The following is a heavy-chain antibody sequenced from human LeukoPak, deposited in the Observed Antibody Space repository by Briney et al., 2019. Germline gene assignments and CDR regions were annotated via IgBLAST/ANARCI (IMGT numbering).Heavy chain of an antibody. J-gene: IGHJ4*02. CDR3: ARDRSGILDY. Sequence: SETLSLTCTVSGGSIRGYYWSWIRQSPGKGLEYIGYIYDSANTNYNPSLKSRVTISVDTSKSQFSLKLSSVTAADTAMYYCARDRSGILDYWGQGTLVTVSS. V-gene: IGHV4-59*01. CDR1: GGSIRGYY. D-gene: IGHD1-26*01. CDR2: IYDSANT.